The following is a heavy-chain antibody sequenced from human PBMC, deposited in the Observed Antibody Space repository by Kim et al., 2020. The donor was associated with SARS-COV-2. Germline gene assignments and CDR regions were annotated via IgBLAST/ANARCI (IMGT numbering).Heavy chain of an antibody. Sequence: GGSLRLSCAASGFSFSTYWMSWVRQAPEKGLEWVANIKVDGSEKYYVDSVKGRFTISRDNAEKSLYLQMNSLRAEDTAVYYCARIYCGSTTCYGRDAFDIWGQGTMVTVSA. D-gene: IGHD2-2*01. CDR3: ARIYCGSTTCYGRDAFDI. V-gene: IGHV3-7*03. J-gene: IGHJ3*02. CDR1: GFSFSTYW. CDR2: IKVDGSEK.